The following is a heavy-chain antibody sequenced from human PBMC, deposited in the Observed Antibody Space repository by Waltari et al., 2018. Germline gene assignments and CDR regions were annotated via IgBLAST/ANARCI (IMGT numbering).Heavy chain of an antibody. CDR2: IIPIFGTA. V-gene: IGHV1-69*13. CDR1: GGTFSSYA. CDR3: AKAEGYGGNSGWYFDL. Sequence: QVQLVQSGAEVKKPGSSVKVSCKASGGTFSSYAISWVQQAPGQGLEWMGGIIPIFGTANYAQKFQGRVTITADESTSTAYMELSSLRSEDTAVYYCAKAEGYGGNSGWYFDLWGRGTLVTVSS. J-gene: IGHJ2*01. D-gene: IGHD2-21*02.